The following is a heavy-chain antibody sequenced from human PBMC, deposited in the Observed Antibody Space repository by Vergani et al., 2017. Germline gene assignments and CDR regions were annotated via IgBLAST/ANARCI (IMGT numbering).Heavy chain of an antibody. CDR2: ISSSGSTI. Sequence: VQLVESGGGLVQPAGYLRLSCATAGFTFSSYDMNCVRHAPGDGLEWVSYISSSGSTIYYADSVKGRFTISRDNAKNSLYLQMNSMRAEVTAVYYCARGVVPAANDYWGQGTLVTVSS. CDR3: ARGVVPAANDY. J-gene: IGHJ4*02. D-gene: IGHD2-2*01. V-gene: IGHV3-48*03. CDR1: GFTFSSYD.